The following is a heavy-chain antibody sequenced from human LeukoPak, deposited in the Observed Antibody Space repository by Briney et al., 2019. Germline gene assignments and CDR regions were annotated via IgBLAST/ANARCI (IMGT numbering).Heavy chain of an antibody. CDR2: INHSGST. Sequence: PSETLSLTCAVYGGSFSGYYWSWIRQPPGKGLEWIGEINHSGSTNYNPSLKSRVTISVDTSKNQFSLKLSSVTAADTAVYYCARRTWILYYYYMDVWGKGTTVTVSS. CDR1: GGSFSGYY. CDR3: ARRTWILYYYYMDV. D-gene: IGHD5-18*01. J-gene: IGHJ6*03. V-gene: IGHV4-34*01.